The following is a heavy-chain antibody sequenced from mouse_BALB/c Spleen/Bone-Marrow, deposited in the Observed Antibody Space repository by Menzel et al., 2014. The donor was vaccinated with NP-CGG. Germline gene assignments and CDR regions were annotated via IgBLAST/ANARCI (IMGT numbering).Heavy chain of an antibody. CDR3: AGFGITKEEGYYYAMDY. CDR1: GFNIKDTY. J-gene: IGHJ4*01. CDR2: IDPANGNT. V-gene: IGHV14-3*02. D-gene: IGHD2-4*01. Sequence: EVKLMESGAELVKPGASVKLSCTASGFNIKDTYMHWVKQRPEQGLEWTGRIDPANGNTKYDPKFQGKATITADTSSNTAYLQLSSLTSEDTAVYYCAGFGITKEEGYYYAMDYWGQGTSVTVSS.